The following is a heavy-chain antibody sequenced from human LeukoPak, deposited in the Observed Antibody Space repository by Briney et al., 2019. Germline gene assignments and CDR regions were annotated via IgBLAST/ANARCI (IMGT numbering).Heavy chain of an antibody. Sequence: GGSLRLSCAASGFTFSSYWMSWVRQAPGKGLEWVADIKRGGSEKNYVDSVKGRFTISRDDTKNSLYLQMTGLRAEDTAIYYCARGTSHGSRCDFLDSWGPGNLVSVSS. CDR2: IKRGGSEK. D-gene: IGHD3-10*01. V-gene: IGHV3-7*01. CDR1: GFTFSSYW. CDR3: ARGTSHGSRCDFLDS. J-gene: IGHJ4*02.